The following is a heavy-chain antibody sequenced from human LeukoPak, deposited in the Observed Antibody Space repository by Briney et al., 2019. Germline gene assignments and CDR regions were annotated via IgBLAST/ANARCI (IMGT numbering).Heavy chain of an antibody. D-gene: IGHD3-3*01. Sequence: GGSLRLSCAAAGFTFGGFGMHWVRQAPGKGLEWVALIWKVGSGEFYADSVKGRFTISRDNSRNTLSLQMNSLRGEDTAVYYCAREEAFQLEASLDQWGQGTLVTVSS. V-gene: IGHV3-33*01. CDR1: GFTFGGFG. CDR2: IWKVGSGE. J-gene: IGHJ4*02. CDR3: AREEAFQLEASLDQ.